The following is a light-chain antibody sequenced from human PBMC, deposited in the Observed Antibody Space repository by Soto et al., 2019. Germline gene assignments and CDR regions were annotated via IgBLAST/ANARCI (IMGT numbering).Light chain of an antibody. CDR3: QQFNNYPIT. J-gene: IGKJ5*01. CDR2: DSS. CDR1: QGISSA. Sequence: AIQLTQSPSSLSASVGDRVTITCRASQGISSALAWYQQKPGKAPKLLIYDSSSLESGVPSRFRGSGSGTDFTLTISSLQPEDFATYYCQQFNNYPITFGQGTRLEIK. V-gene: IGKV1D-13*01.